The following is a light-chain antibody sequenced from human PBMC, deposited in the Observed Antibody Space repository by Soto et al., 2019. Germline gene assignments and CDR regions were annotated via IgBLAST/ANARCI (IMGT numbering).Light chain of an antibody. V-gene: IGKV3-20*01. J-gene: IGKJ5*01. CDR1: QSVGDTF. CDR3: QQYGSSLIT. Sequence: EIVLTQSPGTLSLSPGEKATLSCRASQSVGDTFLSWYQQKPGLAPRLLIYGVSNRATGIPDRFSGSGSGTDFILTISRLEPEDFALYYCQQYGSSLITFGQGTRLEIK. CDR2: GVS.